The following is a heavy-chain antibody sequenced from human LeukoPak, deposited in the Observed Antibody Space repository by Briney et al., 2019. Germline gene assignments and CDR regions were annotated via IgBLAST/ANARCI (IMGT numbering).Heavy chain of an antibody. CDR2: INASSGDT. V-gene: IGHV1-2*04. J-gene: IGHJ5*02. Sequence: GASVKVSCKASGYTFTGYYIHWVRQAPGQGLEWMGWINASSGDTNYAQNFQDWVTMTRDTSISTAYMELSRLRFDDTAVYYCARGYGEPNWFGPWGQGTLVTVSS. CDR3: ARGYGEPNWFGP. CDR1: GYTFTGYY. D-gene: IGHD4-17*01.